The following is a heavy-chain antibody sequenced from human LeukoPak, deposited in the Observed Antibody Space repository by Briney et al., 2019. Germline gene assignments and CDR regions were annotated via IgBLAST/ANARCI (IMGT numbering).Heavy chain of an antibody. CDR1: GGSISSSSYY. D-gene: IGHD5-24*01. J-gene: IGHJ3*02. V-gene: IGHV4-39*01. CDR3: ASLEAMAEDAFDI. CDR2: IYYSGST. Sequence: SETLSLTCTVSGGSISSSSYYWCWIRQRPGKGLEWIGSIYYSGSTYYNPSLKSRVTISVDTSKNQFSLKLSSVTAADTAVYYCASLEAMAEDAFDIWGQGTMVTVSS.